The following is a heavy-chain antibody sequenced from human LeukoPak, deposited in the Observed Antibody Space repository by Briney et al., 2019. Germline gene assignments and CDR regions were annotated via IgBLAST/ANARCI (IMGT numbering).Heavy chain of an antibody. CDR2: IIPILGIA. J-gene: IGHJ4*02. V-gene: IGHV1-69*04. D-gene: IGHD3-10*01. CDR3: ARSVLWFGELYYFDY. Sequence: ASVKVSCKASGGTFSSYAISCVRQAPGQGLEWMGRIIPILGIANYAQKFQGRVTITADKSTSTAYMELSSLRSEDTAVYYCARSVLWFGELYYFDYWGQGTLVTVSS. CDR1: GGTFSSYA.